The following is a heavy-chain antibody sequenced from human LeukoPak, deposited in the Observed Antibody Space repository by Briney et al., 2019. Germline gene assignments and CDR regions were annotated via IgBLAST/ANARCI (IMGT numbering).Heavy chain of an antibody. D-gene: IGHD4-23*01. CDR2: ISSRGSHI. V-gene: IGHV3-48*03. CDR3: ARISGDGNVDN. Sequence: KPGGSLRLFCAASGLTLSSYEMNCVRQAPGRGLECVSHISSRGSHIFYADSVEGRFTISRDNAKNSLYVQMNSLRAEDTAVYYCARISGDGNVDNWSQGTLVTVSS. CDR1: GLTLSSYE. J-gene: IGHJ4*02.